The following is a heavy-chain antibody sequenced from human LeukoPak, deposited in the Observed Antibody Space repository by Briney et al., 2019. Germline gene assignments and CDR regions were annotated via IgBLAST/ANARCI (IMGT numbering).Heavy chain of an antibody. D-gene: IGHD2-2*03. Sequence: PSETLSLTCAVYGGSFSGYYWSWIRKPPGKGLEWIGEINHSGSTNYNPSLKSRVTISVDTSKNQFSLKLSSVTAADTAVYYCARDGYLAVDYWGQGTLVTVSS. J-gene: IGHJ4*02. CDR3: ARDGYLAVDY. CDR1: GGSFSGYY. V-gene: IGHV4-34*01. CDR2: INHSGST.